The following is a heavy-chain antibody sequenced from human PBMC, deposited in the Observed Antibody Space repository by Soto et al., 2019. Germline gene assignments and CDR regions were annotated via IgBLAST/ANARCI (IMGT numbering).Heavy chain of an antibody. Sequence: EVQLVESGGGLVKPGGSLRLSCAASGFTFSSDSMNCVRQAPGKGLEWVSSISSGSGYIYYADSVKGRFTISRDNAKTSLFLQMNILRAEDTAVYDCSSARRYGYIFAYWGQGTLVTVSS. D-gene: IGHD5-12*01. CDR2: ISSGSGYI. J-gene: IGHJ4*02. CDR3: SSARRYGYIFAY. V-gene: IGHV3-21*01. CDR1: GFTFSSDS.